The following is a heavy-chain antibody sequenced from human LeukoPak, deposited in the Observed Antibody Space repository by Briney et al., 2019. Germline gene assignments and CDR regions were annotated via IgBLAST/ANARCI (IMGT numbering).Heavy chain of an antibody. J-gene: IGHJ4*02. CDR3: ARSHRVVVPAAMDY. V-gene: IGHV1-69*01. Sequence: ASVKFPCKASGGTFSSYAISWVRQAPGQGLEWMGGIIPIFGTANCAQKFQGRVTITADESTSTAYMELSSLRSEDTAVYYCARSHRVVVPAAMDYWGQGTLVTVSS. D-gene: IGHD2-2*01. CDR2: IIPIFGTA. CDR1: GGTFSSYA.